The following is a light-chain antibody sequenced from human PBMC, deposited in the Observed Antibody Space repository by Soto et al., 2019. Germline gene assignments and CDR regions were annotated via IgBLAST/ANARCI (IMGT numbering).Light chain of an antibody. J-gene: IGLJ1*01. CDR1: SSDVGGYNY. V-gene: IGLV2-14*01. Sequence: QSALTQPASVSGSPGQSITISCTGTSSDVGGYNYVSWYQQHPGKAPKLMIYDVSNRPSGVSNRFSGSKSGNTASLTISGLQAVDAADGYCSSYTSSSTLDAYVFGTGTKVTVL. CDR3: SSYTSSSTLDAYV. CDR2: DVS.